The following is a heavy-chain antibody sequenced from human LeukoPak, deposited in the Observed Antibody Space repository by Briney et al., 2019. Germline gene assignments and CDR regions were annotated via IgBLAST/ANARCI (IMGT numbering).Heavy chain of an antibody. V-gene: IGHV3-23*01. Sequence: GGSLRLSCAASGFTFSSYAMSWVRQAPGKGLEWVSAISGSGGSTYYADSVKGRFTISRDNSKNTLYLQMNSLRAEDTAVYCCAKALKVGATTGCDYWGQGTLVTVSS. CDR3: AKALKVGATTGCDY. J-gene: IGHJ4*02. CDR2: ISGSGGST. D-gene: IGHD1-26*01. CDR1: GFTFSSYA.